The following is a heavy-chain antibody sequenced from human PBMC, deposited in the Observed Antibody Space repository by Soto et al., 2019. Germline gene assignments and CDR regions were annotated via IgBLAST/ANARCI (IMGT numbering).Heavy chain of an antibody. CDR3: PHSQNPSRKLLGYCSSPSCLASFDI. CDR1: GFSLSTSGVG. J-gene: IGHJ3*02. V-gene: IGHV2-5*01. Sequence: GSGPTREPTQTLTLTCTFSGFSLSTSGVGVGWIRQPPGKALEWLTLIYWNDDKRYSPSLKSRLTITKDTSKNQVVLTMTNMDPVDTATYSCPHSQNPSRKLLGYCSSPSCLASFDIGGQGTMVTVSS. CDR2: IYWNDDK. D-gene: IGHD2-2*01.